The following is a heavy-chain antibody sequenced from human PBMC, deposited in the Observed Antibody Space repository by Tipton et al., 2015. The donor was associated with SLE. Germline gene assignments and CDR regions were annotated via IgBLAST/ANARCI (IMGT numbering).Heavy chain of an antibody. CDR2: INRRGST. V-gene: IGHV4-34*01. CDR1: GGSLSDYY. J-gene: IGHJ6*02. D-gene: IGHD6-13*01. CDR3: ARGGYSSSWGYYYYYVMDV. Sequence: AGLVKPSETLSLSCAIYGGSLSDYYWSWTRQPPGKGLEWIGEINRRGSTNYNPSLKSRVTISVDTSKNQFSLKLSSVTAADTAVYYCARGGYSSSWGYYYYYVMDVWGQGTTVTVSS.